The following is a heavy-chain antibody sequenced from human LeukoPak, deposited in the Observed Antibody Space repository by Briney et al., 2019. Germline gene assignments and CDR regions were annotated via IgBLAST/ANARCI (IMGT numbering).Heavy chain of an antibody. CDR1: GGSFSGYY. J-gene: IGHJ6*04. CDR2: INHSGST. V-gene: IGHV4-34*01. Sequence: SETLSLTCAVYGGSFSGYYWSWIRQPPGKGLEWIGEINHSGSTNYNPSLKSRVTISVDTSKNQFSLKLSSVTAADTAVYYRARGGGSSTSCYFCYYYGMDVWGKGTTVTVSS. CDR3: ARGGGSSTSCYFCYYYGMDV. D-gene: IGHD2-2*01.